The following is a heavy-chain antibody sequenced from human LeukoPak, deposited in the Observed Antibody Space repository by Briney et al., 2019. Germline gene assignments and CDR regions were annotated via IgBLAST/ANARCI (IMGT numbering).Heavy chain of an antibody. CDR2: IDAYNGNT. CDR3: ARAGSYSYMDV. J-gene: IGHJ6*03. D-gene: IGHD1-1*01. V-gene: IGHV1-18*01. Sequence: ASVQGSCKASGYTFTSFGISWVRQAPGQGLEGMGWIDAYNGNTNYAQKLQGRVTMTTDTSTTTAYMELRSLRLDDTAVYYCARAGSYSYMDVWGKGTTVTVCS. CDR1: GYTFTSFG.